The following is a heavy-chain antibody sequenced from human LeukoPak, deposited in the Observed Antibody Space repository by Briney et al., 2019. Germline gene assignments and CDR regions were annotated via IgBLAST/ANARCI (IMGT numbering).Heavy chain of an antibody. CDR1: GFTFSSYA. D-gene: IGHD6-13*01. CDR2: ISGSGGST. J-gene: IGHJ3*02. V-gene: IGHV3-23*01. CDR3: AKDRYTGSWLDAFDI. Sequence: GGSLRLSCAASGFTFSSYAMSWVRQAPGRGLEWVSAISGSGGSTYYADSVKGRFTMSRDNSKNTLYLQMNSLRAEDTAVYYCAKDRYTGSWLDAFDIWGQGTMVTVSS.